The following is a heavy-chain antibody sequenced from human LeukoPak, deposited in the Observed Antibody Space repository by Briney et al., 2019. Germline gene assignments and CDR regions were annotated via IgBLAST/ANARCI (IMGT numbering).Heavy chain of an antibody. V-gene: IGHV3-11*01. CDR3: ARLAVVTRALMDY. CDR1: GFTFSDYY. CDR2: ISSSGSTI. Sequence: GGSLRLSCAASGFTFSDYYMSWIRQAPGKGLEWVSYISSSGSTIYYADSVKGRFTISRDNAKNSLYLQMNSLRAEDTAVYYCARLAVVTRALMDYWGQGTLVTVSS. D-gene: IGHD4-23*01. J-gene: IGHJ4*02.